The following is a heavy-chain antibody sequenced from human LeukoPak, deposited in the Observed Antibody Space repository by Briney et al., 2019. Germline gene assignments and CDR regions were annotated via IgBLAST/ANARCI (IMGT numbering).Heavy chain of an antibody. CDR3: ARRDGYSIFQH. V-gene: IGHV3-7*03. CDR1: GLIFSNAW. Sequence: GGSLRLSCEASGLIFSNAWMNWVRQAPGRGLEWVANINQDGSEIYYVDSVKGRFTISRDNAKNSLYLQMNSLRAEDSAMYYCARRDGYSIFQHWGQGTLVTVSS. CDR2: INQDGSEI. D-gene: IGHD5-24*01. J-gene: IGHJ1*01.